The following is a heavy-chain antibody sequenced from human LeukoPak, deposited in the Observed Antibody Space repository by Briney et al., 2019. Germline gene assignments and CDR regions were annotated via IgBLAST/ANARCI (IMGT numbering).Heavy chain of an antibody. V-gene: IGHV4-4*07. CDR1: GGSISSYY. CDR3: ARGRTTQSRIAARPRNFDY. CDR2: IYTSGST. Sequence: SETLSLTCTVSGGSISSYYWSWIRQPAGKGLEWIGRIYTSGSTNYNPSLKSRVTISVDTSKNQFSLKLSSVTAADTAVYYCARGRTTQSRIAARPRNFDYWGQGTLVTVSS. D-gene: IGHD6-6*01. J-gene: IGHJ4*02.